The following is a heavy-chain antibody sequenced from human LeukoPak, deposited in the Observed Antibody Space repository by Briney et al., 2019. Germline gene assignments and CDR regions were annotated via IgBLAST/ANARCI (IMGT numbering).Heavy chain of an antibody. CDR2: IVSDGSNT. CDR1: GFTFSSYW. CDR3: ASPQAYSSGWYYFDY. V-gene: IGHV3-74*01. D-gene: IGHD6-19*01. Sequence: QPGGSLRLSCAASGFTFSSYWMNWVRQVPGKGLVWVSRIVSDGSNTNYADSVKGRFTISRDNAKNTLYLQMNSLRAEDTAVYYCASPQAYSSGWYYFDYWGQGTLVTVSS. J-gene: IGHJ4*02.